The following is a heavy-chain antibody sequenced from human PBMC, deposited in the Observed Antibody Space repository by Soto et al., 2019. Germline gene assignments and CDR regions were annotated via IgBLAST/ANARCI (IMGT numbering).Heavy chain of an antibody. D-gene: IGHD1-1*01. CDR3: VRDGTKTLRDWLDP. CDR1: GASISGFY. Sequence: PSETLSLTCTVSGASISGFYWSWILKSAGKGLEWIGRIYATGTTDYNPSLKSRVMMSVDTSKKQFSLKLRSVTAAATAVYYCVRDGTKTLRDWLDPWGQGISVTVSS. CDR2: IYATGTT. J-gene: IGHJ5*02. V-gene: IGHV4-4*07.